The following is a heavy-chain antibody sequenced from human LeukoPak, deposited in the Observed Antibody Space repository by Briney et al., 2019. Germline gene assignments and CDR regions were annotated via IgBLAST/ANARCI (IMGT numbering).Heavy chain of an antibody. D-gene: IGHD2-2*01. J-gene: IGHJ5*02. CDR3: ARDRGWAGYCSSTSCQSRFDP. CDR2: IIPILGIA. Sequence: SVKVCCKASGGTFSSYAISWVRQAPGQGLEWMGRIIPILGIANYAQKFQGRVTITADKSTSTAYMELSSLRSEDTAVYYCARDRGWAGYCSSTSCQSRFDPWGQGTLVTVSS. V-gene: IGHV1-69*04. CDR1: GGTFSSYA.